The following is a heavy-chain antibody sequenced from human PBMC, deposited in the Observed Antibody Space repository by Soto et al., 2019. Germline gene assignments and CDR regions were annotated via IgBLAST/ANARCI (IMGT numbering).Heavy chain of an antibody. D-gene: IGHD4-17*01. Sequence: ASVKVSCKASGYTFTSYGISWVRQAPGQGLEWMGWISAYNGNTNYAQKLQGRVTMTTDISTSTAYMELRSLRSDDTAVYYCARVPPTVVNFDYWGQGTLVTVSS. CDR2: ISAYNGNT. J-gene: IGHJ4*02. CDR1: GYTFTSYG. V-gene: IGHV1-18*01. CDR3: ARVPPTVVNFDY.